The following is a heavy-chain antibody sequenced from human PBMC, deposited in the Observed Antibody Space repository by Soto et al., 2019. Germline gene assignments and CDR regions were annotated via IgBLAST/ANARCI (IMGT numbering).Heavy chain of an antibody. CDR1: GGSFSGYY. D-gene: IGHD3-16*01. J-gene: IGHJ6*02. CDR2: INHSGST. Sequence: PSETLSLTCAVYGGSFSGYYWSWIRQPPGKGLEWIGEINHSGSTNYNPSLKSRVTISVDTSKNQFSLKLSSATAADTAVYYCAKDETKYDYVWGSYPPGYGMDVWGQGTTVTVSS. V-gene: IGHV4-34*01. CDR3: AKDETKYDYVWGSYPPGYGMDV.